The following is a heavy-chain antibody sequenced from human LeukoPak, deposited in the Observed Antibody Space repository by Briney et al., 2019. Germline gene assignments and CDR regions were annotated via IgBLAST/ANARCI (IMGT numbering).Heavy chain of an antibody. CDR2: ISSSSSYI. V-gene: IGHV3-21*01. D-gene: IGHD2/OR15-2a*01. CDR3: ARDQSEGIYPDS. Sequence: GGSLRLSCAASGFTFSSYSMNWVRQAPGKGLEWVSFISSSSSYISYADSVMGRFTISRDNAKNSLYLQMNSLRAEDTALYYCARDQSEGIYPDSWGQGTLVTVSS. CDR1: GFTFSSYS. J-gene: IGHJ5*01.